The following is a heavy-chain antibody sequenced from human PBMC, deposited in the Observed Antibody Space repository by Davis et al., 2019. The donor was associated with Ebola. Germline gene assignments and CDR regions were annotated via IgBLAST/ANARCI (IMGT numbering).Heavy chain of an antibody. CDR3: ARATGLDY. CDR1: GFTFSSYP. CDR2: ISYDGSNK. Sequence: GESLKIPCAASGFTFSSYPMHWVRQAPGKGLEWVAVISYDGSNKYYADSVKGRFTISRDNSKNTLYLQMNSLRAEDTDVYYCARATGLDYWGQGTLVTVSS. J-gene: IGHJ4*02. D-gene: IGHD1-14*01. V-gene: IGHV3-30-3*01.